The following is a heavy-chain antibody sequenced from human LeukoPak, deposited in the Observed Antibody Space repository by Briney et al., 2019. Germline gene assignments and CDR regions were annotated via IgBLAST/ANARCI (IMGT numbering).Heavy chain of an antibody. CDR3: ARQGEEMATIIGFDY. Sequence: GESLKISCKCSGYSFTSYWICWVRQMPGKGLEWMGIIYPGNSDTRYSPSFQGQVTISADKSISTAYLQWSSLKASDTAMYYCARQGEEMATIIGFDYWGQGTLVTVSS. V-gene: IGHV5-51*01. CDR2: IYPGNSDT. CDR1: GYSFTSYW. J-gene: IGHJ4*02. D-gene: IGHD5-24*01.